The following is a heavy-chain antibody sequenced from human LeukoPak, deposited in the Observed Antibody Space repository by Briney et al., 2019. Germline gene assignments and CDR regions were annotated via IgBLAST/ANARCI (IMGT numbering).Heavy chain of an antibody. CDR3: AKESGALGAPLYDY. J-gene: IGHJ4*02. V-gene: IGHV3-23*01. CDR2: ISDNGGGT. CDR1: GFIFRNYA. Sequence: GGSLRLSCVASGFIFRNYAMSWVRQAPGEGLEWVSGISDNGGGTFYADSVKGRFTISRDNSKNMLYLQMNSLRAEDTAVYYCAKESGALGAPLYDYWGQGILVTGSS. D-gene: IGHD4/OR15-4a*01.